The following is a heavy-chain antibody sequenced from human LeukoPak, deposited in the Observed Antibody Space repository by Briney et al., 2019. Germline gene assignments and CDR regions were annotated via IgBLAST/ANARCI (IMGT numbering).Heavy chain of an antibody. CDR3: AKGNNYGSGSYYNGWALAY. CDR1: GFTFSGHA. V-gene: IGHV3-30*04. J-gene: IGHJ4*02. Sequence: GRSLRLSCAASGFTFSGHAMHWVRQAPGKGLEWVAVISYDGSNKDYADSVKGRFTVSRDNSKNTLYLQMNSLRAEDTAVYYCAKGNNYGSGSYYNGWALAYWGQGTLVTVSS. CDR2: ISYDGSNK. D-gene: IGHD3-10*01.